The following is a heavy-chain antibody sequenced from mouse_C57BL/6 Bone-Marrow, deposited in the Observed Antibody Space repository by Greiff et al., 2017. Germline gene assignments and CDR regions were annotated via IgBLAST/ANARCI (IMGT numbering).Heavy chain of an antibody. J-gene: IGHJ2*01. Sequence: QVQLQQSGAELVMPGASVKLSCKASGYTFTSYWMHWVKQRPGQGLEWIGEIDPSDSYTNYNQKFKGKSTLTVDKSSSTAYMQLSSLTSEDSAVYYWARDFFDYWGHGTTLTVSS. CDR3: ARDFFDY. CDR1: GYTFTSYW. CDR2: IDPSDSYT. V-gene: IGHV1-69*01.